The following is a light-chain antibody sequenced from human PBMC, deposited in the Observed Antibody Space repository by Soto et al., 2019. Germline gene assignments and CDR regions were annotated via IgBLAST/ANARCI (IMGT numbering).Light chain of an antibody. CDR2: EDR. J-gene: IGLJ2*01. V-gene: IGLV6-57*04. Sequence: NFMLTQPHSVSGSPGKTVTISCTRSSGNSASSSVQWYQQRPGSPPTTIIYEDRQRPSGVPDRFSGSIDASSNSASLTISGLKTEDEADYYCQSYDTSTPVVFGGGTKVTVL. CDR1: SGNSASSS. CDR3: QSYDTSTPVV.